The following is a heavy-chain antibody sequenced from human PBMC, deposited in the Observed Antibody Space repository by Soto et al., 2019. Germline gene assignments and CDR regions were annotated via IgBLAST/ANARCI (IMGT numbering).Heavy chain of an antibody. D-gene: IGHD2-15*01. CDR2: IIPIFGTA. J-gene: IGHJ4*02. CDR1: GGTFSSYA. V-gene: IGHV1-69*13. Sequence: GASVKVSCKASGGTFSSYAISWVRQAPGQGLEWMGGIIPIFGTANYAQKFQGRVTITADESTSTAYMELSSLRSDDTAVYYCAGGTCSGGSCYSYPSDYWGQGTLVTVSS. CDR3: AGGTCSGGSCYSYPSDY.